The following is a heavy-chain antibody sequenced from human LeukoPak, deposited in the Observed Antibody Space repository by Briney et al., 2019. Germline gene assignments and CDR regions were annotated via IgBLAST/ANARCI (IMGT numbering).Heavy chain of an antibody. Sequence: GGSLRLSCAASGFTFDDYAMHWVRQAPGKGLEWVSGISWNSGSIGYADSVKGRFTISRDNAKNSLYLQMNSLRAEDTALYYCAKEGYSSGWYAENWFDPWGQGTLVTVSS. CDR2: ISWNSGSI. D-gene: IGHD6-19*01. CDR1: GFTFDDYA. J-gene: IGHJ5*02. V-gene: IGHV3-9*01. CDR3: AKEGYSSGWYAENWFDP.